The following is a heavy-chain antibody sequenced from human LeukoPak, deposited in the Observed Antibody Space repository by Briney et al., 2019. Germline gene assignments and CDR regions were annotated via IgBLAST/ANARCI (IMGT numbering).Heavy chain of an antibody. CDR3: AREYYYDSSGDYYFDY. CDR2: IYYSGST. Sequence: SETLSLTCTVSGGSISSYYWSWIRQPPGKGLEWIGYIYYSGSTNYNPSLKSRVTISVDTSKNQFSLELSSVTAADTAVYYCAREYYYDSSGDYYFDYWGQGTLVTVSS. V-gene: IGHV4-59*01. CDR1: GGSISSYY. D-gene: IGHD3-22*01. J-gene: IGHJ4*02.